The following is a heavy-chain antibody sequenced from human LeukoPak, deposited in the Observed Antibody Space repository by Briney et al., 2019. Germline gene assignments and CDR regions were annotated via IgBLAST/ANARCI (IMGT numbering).Heavy chain of an antibody. CDR2: ISYDGSNK. Sequence: GGSLRLSCAASGFTFSSYAMHWVRQAPGKGLEWVAVISYDGSNKYYADSVKGRFTISRDNSKNTLYPQVNSLRAEDTAVYYCARDFWSGYFGDGPPGPTSVSDYWGQGTLVTVSS. V-gene: IGHV3-30-3*01. D-gene: IGHD3-3*01. CDR3: ARDFWSGYFGDGPPGPTSVSDY. CDR1: GFTFSSYA. J-gene: IGHJ4*02.